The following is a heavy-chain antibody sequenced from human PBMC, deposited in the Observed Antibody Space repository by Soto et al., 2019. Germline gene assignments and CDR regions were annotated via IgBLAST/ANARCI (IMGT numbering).Heavy chain of an antibody. CDR2: TSFDGNRK. V-gene: IGHV3-30-3*01. Sequence: GGSLRLSCAASGFTFDKFDMHWVRQAPGKGLQWVAVTSFDGNRKYYAASVKGRFTISRDNSNNTLHLQMNNLRDDDSAVYYCAREGGAKDAIGHYYYGMDLWGQGTAVTVSS. CDR3: AREGGAKDAIGHYYYGMDL. CDR1: GFTFDKFD. J-gene: IGHJ6*02. D-gene: IGHD2-8*01.